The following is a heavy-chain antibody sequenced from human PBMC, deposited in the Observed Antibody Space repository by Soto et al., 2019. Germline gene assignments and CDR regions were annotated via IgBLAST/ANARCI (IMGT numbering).Heavy chain of an antibody. D-gene: IGHD3-22*01. J-gene: IGHJ4*02. Sequence: GGAPRPSRSASGFTFSSYCLPWVRQAPGKGLEWVAVIWYDGSNKYYADSVKGRFTISRDNSKNTQYLQMSSLRADDTAVYYCVKGEYYYDSSGYYPFDYWGQGTLVTVSS. V-gene: IGHV3-30*02. CDR3: VKGEYYYDSSGYYPFDY. CDR1: GFTFSSYC. CDR2: IWYDGSNK.